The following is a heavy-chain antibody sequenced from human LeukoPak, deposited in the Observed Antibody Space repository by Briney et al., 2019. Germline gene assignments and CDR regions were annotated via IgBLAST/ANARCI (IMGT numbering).Heavy chain of an antibody. CDR3: ARRVRGGVTSNWFDP. Sequence: PSETLSLTCTVSGDSLNTYYWTWIRQTPGKELEWIGFVASSGTSNYNPSLKSRVSISIDTSKNQFSLALTSVTPADTAVYYCARRVRGGVTSNWFDPCVQGTLVSVSS. CDR2: VASSGTS. J-gene: IGHJ5*02. CDR1: GDSLNTYY. V-gene: IGHV4-59*01. D-gene: IGHD2-21*02.